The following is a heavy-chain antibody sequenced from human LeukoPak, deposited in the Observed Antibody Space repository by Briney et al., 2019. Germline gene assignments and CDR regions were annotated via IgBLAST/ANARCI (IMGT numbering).Heavy chain of an antibody. J-gene: IGHJ4*02. CDR1: GFTFSSYG. Sequence: GRSLRLSCVASGFTFSSYGMHWVRQAPGKGLQWVAVIWYDGSNKYYADSVKGRFTISRDNSKNTLSLQMNSLRAEDTAVYYCARELPPLEKYYFDYWGQGTLVTVSS. CDR3: ARELPPLEKYYFDY. D-gene: IGHD3-3*01. V-gene: IGHV3-33*08. CDR2: IWYDGSNK.